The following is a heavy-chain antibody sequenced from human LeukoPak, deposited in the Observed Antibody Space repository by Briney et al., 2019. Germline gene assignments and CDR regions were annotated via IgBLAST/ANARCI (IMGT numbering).Heavy chain of an antibody. V-gene: IGHV4-59*12. CDR1: GGSISSYY. CDR2: IYYSGST. CDR3: ARINSHSDNYYYPWFDP. D-gene: IGHD3-22*01. Sequence: SETLSLTCTVSGGSISSYYWSWIRQPPGKGLEWIGYIYYSGSTNYNPSLKSRVTISVDTSKNRFSLKLTSVTAADTALYYCARINSHSDNYYYPWFDPWGQGILVTVSS. J-gene: IGHJ5*02.